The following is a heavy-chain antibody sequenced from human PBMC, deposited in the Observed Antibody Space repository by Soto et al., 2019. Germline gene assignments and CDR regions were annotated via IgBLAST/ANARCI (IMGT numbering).Heavy chain of an antibody. CDR3: ARGYYDGSGYWGDVFDI. D-gene: IGHD3-22*01. CDR2: INPSGGST. J-gene: IGHJ3*02. CDR1: GYTFTSYY. V-gene: IGHV1-46*01. Sequence: ASVKVSCKASGYTFTSYYMHWVRQAPGQGLEWMGIINPSGGSTSYAQKFQGRVTMTRDTSTSTVYMELSSLRSEDTAVYYCARGYYDGSGYWGDVFDIWGQGTMDPVS.